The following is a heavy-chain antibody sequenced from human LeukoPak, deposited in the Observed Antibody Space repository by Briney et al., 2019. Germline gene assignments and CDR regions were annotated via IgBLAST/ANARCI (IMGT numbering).Heavy chain of an antibody. J-gene: IGHJ3*02. Sequence: SQTLSLTCAISGDSVSSNSAAWNWIRQSPSRGLEWLGRTYYRSKWYNDYALSVKSRISINPDTSKNQFSLQLNSVTPEDRAVYYCARSSIRPSIDAFDMWGQGTMVTVSS. CDR3: ARSSIRPSIDAFDM. V-gene: IGHV6-1*01. D-gene: IGHD3-3*02. CDR2: TYYRSKWYN. CDR1: GDSVSSNSAA.